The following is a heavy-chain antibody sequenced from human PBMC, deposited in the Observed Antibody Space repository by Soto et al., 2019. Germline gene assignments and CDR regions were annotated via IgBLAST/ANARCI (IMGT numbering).Heavy chain of an antibody. CDR2: IIPVFGTT. D-gene: IGHD3-16*01. J-gene: IGHJ5*02. Sequence: QEQLVQSGAEVKKPGSSMKVSCKASGDIFSSFAISWVRQAPGQGLEWMGGIIPVFGTTNYAQKFQDRVTITTDETTTTAYMELSSLRSEDTAIYYCAMGGSPYVWFNESWGQGTLVTVSS. V-gene: IGHV1-69*01. CDR3: AMGGSPYVWFNES. CDR1: GDIFSSFA.